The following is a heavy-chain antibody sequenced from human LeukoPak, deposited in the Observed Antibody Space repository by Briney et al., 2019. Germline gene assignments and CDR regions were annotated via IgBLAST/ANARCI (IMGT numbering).Heavy chain of an antibody. CDR2: IKQEGSEK. CDR1: GFTFSSYW. Sequence: GGSLRLSCAASGFTFSSYWMSWVRQAPGKGLEWVANIKQEGSEKYYVDSVKVRFTISRDNAKNSLYLQMNSLRAEDTAVYSCARDIYSGSPWGQGTLVTVSS. V-gene: IGHV3-7*01. J-gene: IGHJ5*02. D-gene: IGHD1-26*01. CDR3: ARDIYSGSP.